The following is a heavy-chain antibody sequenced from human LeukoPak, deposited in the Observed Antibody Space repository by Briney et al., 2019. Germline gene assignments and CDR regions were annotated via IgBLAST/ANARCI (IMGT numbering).Heavy chain of an antibody. J-gene: IGHJ3*02. CDR2: ISGSGGST. V-gene: IGHV3-23*01. CDR3: AKDYYYDSGFDAFDI. D-gene: IGHD3-22*01. Sequence: GGSLRLSCAASGFTFSSYAMSWVRQAPGKGLEWVSAISGSGGSTYYADSVKGRFTISRDNPKNTLYLQMNSLRAEDTAVYYCAKDYYYDSGFDAFDIWGQGTMVTVSS. CDR1: GFTFSSYA.